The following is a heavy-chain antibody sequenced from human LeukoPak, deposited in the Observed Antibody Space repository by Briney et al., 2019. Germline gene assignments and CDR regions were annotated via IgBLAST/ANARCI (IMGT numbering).Heavy chain of an antibody. Sequence: SETLSLTCTVSGGSISSSSTYWGWIRQPLGKGLEWIGSIYYSGSTYYSPSLKSRVTISVDTSKNQFSLKLSSVTAADTAVYYCASQYDSSGYYYFDYWGQGTLVTVSS. J-gene: IGHJ4*02. V-gene: IGHV4-39*01. CDR2: IYYSGST. CDR3: ASQYDSSGYYYFDY. CDR1: GGSISSSSTY. D-gene: IGHD3-22*01.